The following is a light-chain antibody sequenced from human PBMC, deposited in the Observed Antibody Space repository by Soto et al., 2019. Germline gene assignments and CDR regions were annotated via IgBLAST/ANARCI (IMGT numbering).Light chain of an antibody. CDR2: EDN. Sequence: NFMLTQPHSVSESPGKTVTISCTGSSGSIASNYVQWYQQRLGSAPTTVIYEDNQRPSGVPDRFSGSIDSSSNSASLTISGLKTEDEADYYCQSYDSSNQDVVFGGGTKLTVL. CDR3: QSYDSSNQDVV. CDR1: SGSIASNY. V-gene: IGLV6-57*02. J-gene: IGLJ2*01.